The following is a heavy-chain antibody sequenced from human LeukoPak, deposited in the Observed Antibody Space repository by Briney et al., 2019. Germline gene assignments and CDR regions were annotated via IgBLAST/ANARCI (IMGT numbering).Heavy chain of an antibody. CDR1: RFNFRIYY. D-gene: IGHD6-13*01. CDR3: ARVYPSNNWYGAFDI. J-gene: IGHJ3*02. CDR2: VSTSGNTI. Sequence: KTGGSLRLSCAASRFNFRIYYMSWIRQPPGKGLEWISYVSTSGNTIYYADSVKGRFSIFRDNTKNSLYLQMDSLRAEDTAVYYCARVYPSNNWYGAFDIWGQGTMVTVSS. V-gene: IGHV3-11*01.